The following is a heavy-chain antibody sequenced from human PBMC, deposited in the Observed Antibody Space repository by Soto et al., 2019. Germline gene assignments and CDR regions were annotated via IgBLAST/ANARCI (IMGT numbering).Heavy chain of an antibody. Sequence: PGGSLRLSCAASGFTFSNYAMNWVRQAPGKGLEWVSGISATGVKTYSADSVKGRFTMSRDNSKDTVYLEMNSLRAEDTAVYYCTKSRSAMIYYFDSWGLGALVTVSS. D-gene: IGHD3-22*01. V-gene: IGHV3-23*01. CDR2: ISATGVKT. CDR1: GFTFSNYA. CDR3: TKSRSAMIYYFDS. J-gene: IGHJ4*02.